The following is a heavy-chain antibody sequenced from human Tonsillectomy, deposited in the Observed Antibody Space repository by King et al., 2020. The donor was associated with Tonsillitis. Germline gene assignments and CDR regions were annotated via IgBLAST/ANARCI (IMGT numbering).Heavy chain of an antibody. CDR3: AKDQRGIGAAEDAFDI. CDR2: IYSGGTST. Sequence: VQLVESGGGLVQPGGSLRLSCAASGFTFSSYALSWVRQAPGKGLEWVSIIYSGGTSTYYADSVKGRFTISRDNSKNTLYLQMNSLRAEDTAVYYCAKDQRGIGAAEDAFDIWGQGTMVTVSS. CDR1: GFTFSSYA. D-gene: IGHD6-13*01. V-gene: IGHV3-23*03. J-gene: IGHJ3*02.